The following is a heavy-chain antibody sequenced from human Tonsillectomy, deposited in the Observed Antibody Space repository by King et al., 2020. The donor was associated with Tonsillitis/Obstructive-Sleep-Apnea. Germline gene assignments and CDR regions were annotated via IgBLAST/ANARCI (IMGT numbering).Heavy chain of an antibody. CDR3: AHHHYNFWSEW. J-gene: IGHJ4*02. CDR2: IFGDDNK. D-gene: IGHD3-3*01. CDR1: GFSLTTSRVG. V-gene: IGHV2-5*02. Sequence: TLKESGPTLVKRTQTLTLTCTFSGFSLTTSRVGVGWIRQPPGKALEWLALIFGDDNKRYSPALKSRLTITKDTPKNQVVLRMTNMDPVDTATYYCAHHHYNFWSEWWGQGTLVTVSS.